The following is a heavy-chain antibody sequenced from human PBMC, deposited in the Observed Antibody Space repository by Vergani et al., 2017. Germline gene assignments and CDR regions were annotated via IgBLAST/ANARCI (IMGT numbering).Heavy chain of an antibody. CDR2: ISSSGSTI. D-gene: IGHD3-22*01. CDR3: ARDCEGYDSSGYWGYYYYYYGMDV. CDR1: GFTFSSYE. Sequence: EVQLVESGGGLVQPGGSLRLSCAASGFTFSSYEMNWVRQAPGKGLEWVSYISSSGSTIYYADSVKGRFTISRDNAKNSLYLQMNSLRAEDTAVYYCARDCEGYDSSGYWGYYYYYYGMDVWGQGTTVTVSS. V-gene: IGHV3-48*03. J-gene: IGHJ6*02.